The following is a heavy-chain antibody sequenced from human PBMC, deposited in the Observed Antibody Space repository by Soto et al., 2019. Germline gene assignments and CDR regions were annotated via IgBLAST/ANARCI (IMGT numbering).Heavy chain of an antibody. V-gene: IGHV3-33*01. D-gene: IGHD5-12*01. CDR3: ARDSAWLFDS. J-gene: IGHJ4*02. Sequence: QVQLVESGGGVVQPGRSLRLSCAVSGFTYSSYGMHWVRQAPGKGLEWVAVIWYDGSNKYYADSVKGRFIISRDDSKNTLSRQMTSLRAADTAVYYCARDSAWLFDSWGQGTLVTVSS. CDR1: GFTYSSYG. CDR2: IWYDGSNK.